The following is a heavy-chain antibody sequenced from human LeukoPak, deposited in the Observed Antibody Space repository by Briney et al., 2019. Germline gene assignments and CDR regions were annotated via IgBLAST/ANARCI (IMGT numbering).Heavy chain of an antibody. V-gene: IGHV3-30-3*01. CDR3: AREVVALDY. CDR1: GFTFSSYA. J-gene: IGHJ4*02. CDR2: ISYDGSNK. D-gene: IGHD2-15*01. Sequence: GRSLRLSCAASGFTFSSYAMHWVRQAPGKGLEWVAVISYDGSNKYYADSVKGRSTISRDNSKNTLYLQMNSLRAEDTAVYYCAREVVALDYWGQGTLVTVSS.